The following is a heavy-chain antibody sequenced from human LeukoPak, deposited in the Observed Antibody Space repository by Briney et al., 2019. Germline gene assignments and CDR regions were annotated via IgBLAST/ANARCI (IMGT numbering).Heavy chain of an antibody. CDR2: ISYDGSIK. V-gene: IGHV3-30-3*01. Sequence: GGSLRLSCAASGFTFSSYAMHWVRQAPGKGLEWVAVISYDGSIKYYADSVKGRFTISRDNSKNTLYLQMNSLRAEDTAVYYCARDETYCGGDCYSGAGYWGQGTLVTVSS. CDR3: ARDETYCGGDCYSGAGY. D-gene: IGHD2-21*02. J-gene: IGHJ4*02. CDR1: GFTFSSYA.